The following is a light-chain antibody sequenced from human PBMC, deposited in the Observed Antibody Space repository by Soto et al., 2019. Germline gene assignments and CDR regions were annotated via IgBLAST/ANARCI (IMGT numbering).Light chain of an antibody. CDR1: PIVSNY. J-gene: IGKJ5*01. V-gene: IGKV3-11*01. CDR3: QQRTNWSPVT. Sequence: GFSHSPSAVPLSTRERATLSCRSIPIVSNYLAWYQQKPGQAPRLLIYGAFNRVTGIPARFSGSGSGADVTLTTISQEPEDFAVYYCQQRTNWSPVTFGQGTRLEIK. CDR2: GAF.